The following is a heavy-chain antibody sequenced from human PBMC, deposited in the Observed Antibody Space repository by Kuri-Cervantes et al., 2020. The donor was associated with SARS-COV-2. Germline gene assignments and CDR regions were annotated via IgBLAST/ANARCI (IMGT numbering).Heavy chain of an antibody. CDR3: AKDFPSRYYDSSGYQDY. Sequence: GGSLRLSCVASGFTFSDYYMSWIRQVPGKGLEWVSYVNSRATIISYADSVKGRFTISRDNAENSLYLQMNSLRAEDTAVYYCAKDFPSRYYDSSGYQDYWGQGTLVTVSS. CDR2: VNSRATII. J-gene: IGHJ4*02. CDR1: GFTFSDYY. V-gene: IGHV3-11*01. D-gene: IGHD3-22*01.